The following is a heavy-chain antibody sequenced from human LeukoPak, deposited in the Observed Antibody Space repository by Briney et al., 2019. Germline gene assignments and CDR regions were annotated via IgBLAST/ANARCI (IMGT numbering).Heavy chain of an antibody. Sequence: ETLSLTCAVYGGSFSGYYWSWIRQAPGKGLEWVSSISSSSSYIYYADSVKGRFTISRDNAKNSLYLQMNSLRAEDTAVYYCARAGPRRYYYDSSGYSDYWGQGTLVTVSS. D-gene: IGHD3-22*01. J-gene: IGHJ4*02. CDR3: ARAGPRRYYYDSSGYSDY. CDR1: GGSFSGYY. V-gene: IGHV3-21*01. CDR2: ISSSSSYI.